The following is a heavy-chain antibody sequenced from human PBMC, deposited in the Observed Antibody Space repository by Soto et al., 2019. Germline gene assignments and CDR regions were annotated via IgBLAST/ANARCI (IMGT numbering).Heavy chain of an antibody. CDR1: GGSISSSSYY. V-gene: IGHV4-39*01. J-gene: IGHJ6*03. CDR2: IYYSGST. D-gene: IGHD2-15*01. Sequence: SETLSLTCTVSGGSISSSSYYWGWIRQPPGKGLGWIGSIYYSGSTYYNPSLKSRVTISVDTSKNQFSLKLSSVTAADMAVYYCARLTGYCSGGSCTHYYYYYMDVWGKGTTVTVSS. CDR3: ARLTGYCSGGSCTHYYYYYMDV.